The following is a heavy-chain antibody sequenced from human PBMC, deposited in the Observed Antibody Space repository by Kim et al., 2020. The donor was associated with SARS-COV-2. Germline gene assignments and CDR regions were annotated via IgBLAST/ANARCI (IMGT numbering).Heavy chain of an antibody. CDR2: IYNSGST. CDR3: ARSGTLSSGRVEDF. CDR1: GDSIGSDY. V-gene: IGHV4-59*13. J-gene: IGHJ4*02. Sequence: SETLSLTCTVSGDSIGSDYWRWIRQPPGKGLEWIGYIYNSGSTNYTPSRKSRVTISVDTSKNQCFLKLSSVTAADTAVYYCARSGTLSSGRVEDFWGQGNLVTVSS. D-gene: IGHD3-10*01.